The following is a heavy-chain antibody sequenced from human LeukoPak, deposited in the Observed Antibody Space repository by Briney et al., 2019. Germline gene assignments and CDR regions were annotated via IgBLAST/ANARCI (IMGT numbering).Heavy chain of an antibody. CDR1: GGSISSYY. J-gene: IGHJ4*02. CDR2: IYYGGST. CDR3: ARGWNDGPFDY. D-gene: IGHD1-1*01. Sequence: SETLSLTCTVSGGSISSYYWRWIRQPPGKGLEWIGYIYYGGSTNYNPSLKSRVTISVDTSKNQFSLKLSSVTAADTAVYYCARGWNDGPFDYWGQGTLVTVSS. V-gene: IGHV4-59*08.